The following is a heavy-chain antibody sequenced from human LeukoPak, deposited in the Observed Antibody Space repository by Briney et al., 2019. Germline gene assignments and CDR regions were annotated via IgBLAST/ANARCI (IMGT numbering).Heavy chain of an antibody. V-gene: IGHV4-59*01. CDR2: IYYSGST. J-gene: IGHJ5*02. Sequence: SETLTLTCTVSGGSISPYYWSWIRLPPGKGLEWIGYIYYSGSTNYNPSLKSRVTMSVDTSKNQFSLRLSSVTAADTAVYYCARHDSTGYYHWGQGTLVTVSS. D-gene: IGHD3-22*01. CDR1: GGSISPYY. CDR3: ARHDSTGYYH.